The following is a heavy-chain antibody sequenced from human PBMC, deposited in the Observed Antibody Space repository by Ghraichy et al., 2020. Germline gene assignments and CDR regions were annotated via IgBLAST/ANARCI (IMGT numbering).Heavy chain of an antibody. D-gene: IGHD4-23*01. CDR3: AREREDYGGKSLDY. CDR1: GGSISSYY. CDR2: IYYSGST. J-gene: IGHJ4*02. Sequence: SETLSLTCTVSGGSISSYYWSWIRQPPGKGLEWIGYIYYSGSTNYNPSLKSRVTISVDTSKNQFSLKLSSVTAADTAVYYCAREREDYGGKSLDYWGQGTLVTVSS. V-gene: IGHV4-59*01.